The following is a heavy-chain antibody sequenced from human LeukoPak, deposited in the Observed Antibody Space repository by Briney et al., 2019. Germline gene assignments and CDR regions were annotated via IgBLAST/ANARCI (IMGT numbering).Heavy chain of an antibody. CDR2: ISYDGSNK. D-gene: IGHD3-16*01. Sequence: GRSLRLSCAASGFSFSNYGMHWVRQAPGKGLEWVAVISYDGSNKYYADSVKGRFTISRDNSKNTMYLQMNSLRAEDTAAYYCAKDAGPGDLQIDCWGQGTLVTVSS. J-gene: IGHJ4*02. CDR3: AKDAGPGDLQIDC. V-gene: IGHV3-30*18. CDR1: GFSFSNYG.